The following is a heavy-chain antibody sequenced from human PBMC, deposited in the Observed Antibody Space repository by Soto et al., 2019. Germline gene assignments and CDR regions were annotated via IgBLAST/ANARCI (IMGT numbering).Heavy chain of an antibody. V-gene: IGHV1-18*01. CDR1: GYTFTSYT. CDR2: ISANNDNT. Sequence: QVQLVQSGAEVKKPGASVKVSCKASGYTFTSYTVSWVRQAPGQGLEWIGWISANNDNTDFAQKFQGRVALTTDRSTSTVYMDLRSLQSGDTAVYYCVRRVPWLDSWGQGTLVTVSS. CDR3: VRRVPWLDS. J-gene: IGHJ5*01.